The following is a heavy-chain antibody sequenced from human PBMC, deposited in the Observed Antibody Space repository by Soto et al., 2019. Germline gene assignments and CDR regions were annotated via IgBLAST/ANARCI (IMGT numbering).Heavy chain of an antibody. J-gene: IGHJ6*02. CDR1: VFTVSSKY. CDR2: LWSAGNT. CDR3: AREAPMDV. V-gene: IGHV3-53*01. Sequence: WWSLRLSCLASVFTVSSKYMSWVRQAPGKGLEWVSVLWSAGNTYYADSVRGRFTISRDSSKNTLYLEMSSLRADDTAVYYCAREAPMDVWGQGTTVTVSS.